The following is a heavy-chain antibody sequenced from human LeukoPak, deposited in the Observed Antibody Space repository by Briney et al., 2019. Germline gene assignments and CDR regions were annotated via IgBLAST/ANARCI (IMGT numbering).Heavy chain of an antibody. V-gene: IGHV4-59*01. D-gene: IGHD2-21*01. J-gene: IGHJ2*01. Sequence: PSEXLSLTCTVSGGSFSSYYWSWMRQSPGKGLEWIGYVYYSGSTNYNPALKSRVTISLDTSENQFSLKLSSVTAADTAVYYCAREANSPTARYWYFDLWGRGTQVTVSS. CDR3: AREANSPTARYWYFDL. CDR1: GGSFSSYY. CDR2: VYYSGST.